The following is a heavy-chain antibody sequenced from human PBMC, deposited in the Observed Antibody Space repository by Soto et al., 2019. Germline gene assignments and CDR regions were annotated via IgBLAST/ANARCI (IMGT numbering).Heavy chain of an antibody. CDR3: ARVGAYAGFY. CDR2: IYYSGST. V-gene: IGHV4-59*01. J-gene: IGHJ4*02. D-gene: IGHD5-12*01. CDR1: GASIGSYY. Sequence: PSETLSLTCTVSGASIGSYYWSWIRQPPGKGLEWIGYIYYSGSTNYNPSLKSRVTIAVDTSKNQFSLKLSSVTAADTAVYYCARVGAYAGFYWGQGTLVTVS.